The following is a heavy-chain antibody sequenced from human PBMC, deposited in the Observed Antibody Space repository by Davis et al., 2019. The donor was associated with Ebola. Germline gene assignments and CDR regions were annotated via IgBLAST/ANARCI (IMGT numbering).Heavy chain of an antibody. CDR2: INPNSGGT. CDR3: ASTYYYDSSGYYCLDY. V-gene: IGHV1-2*02. Sequence: ASVKVSCKASGYTFTGYYMHWVRQAPGQGLEWMGWINPNSGGTNYAQKFQGRVTMTRDTSISTAYMELSSLRSEDTAVYYCASTYYYDSSGYYCLDYWGQGTLVTVSS. CDR1: GYTFTGYY. J-gene: IGHJ4*02. D-gene: IGHD3-22*01.